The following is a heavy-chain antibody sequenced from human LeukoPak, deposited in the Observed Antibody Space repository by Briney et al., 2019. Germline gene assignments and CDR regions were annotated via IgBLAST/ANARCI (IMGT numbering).Heavy chain of an antibody. CDR2: IYYSGST. CDR3: ARGRYYGPYWFDP. D-gene: IGHD3-10*01. V-gene: IGHV4-59*01. Sequence: PSETLSLTCAVYSGSFSGYYWSWIRQPPGKGLEWIGYIYYSGSTNYNPSLKSRVTISVDTSKNQFSLKLSSVTAADTAVYYCARGRYYGPYWFDPWGQGTLVTVSS. CDR1: SGSFSGYY. J-gene: IGHJ5*02.